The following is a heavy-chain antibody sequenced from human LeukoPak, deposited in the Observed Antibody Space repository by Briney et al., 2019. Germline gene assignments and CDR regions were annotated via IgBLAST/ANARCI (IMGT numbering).Heavy chain of an antibody. D-gene: IGHD3-10*01. CDR2: IGTSNSYT. CDR1: GFTFSDHY. J-gene: IGHJ6*02. V-gene: IGHV3-11*06. Sequence: GGSLRLSCAASGFTFSDHYMSWIRQAPGKGLEWVSYIGTSNSYTNYADSVKGRFSIPRDNADNSLYLQMNSLRAEDTAVYYCARGHYGLDVWGQGTTVTVSS. CDR3: ARGHYGLDV.